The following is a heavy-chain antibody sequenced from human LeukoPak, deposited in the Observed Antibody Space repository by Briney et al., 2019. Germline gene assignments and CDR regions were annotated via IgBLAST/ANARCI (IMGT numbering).Heavy chain of an antibody. CDR1: GLTFSNYA. J-gene: IGHJ4*02. Sequence: GGSLRLSCAASGLTFSNYAMSWVRQTPGKGLEWVSRISANGGTTDYADSVKGRFTISRDNSNNTLYLQMNSLRAEDTAVYFCAKPPHGGFDYWGQGTLVIVSS. CDR3: AKPPHGGFDY. CDR2: ISANGGTT. V-gene: IGHV3-23*01. D-gene: IGHD4-23*01.